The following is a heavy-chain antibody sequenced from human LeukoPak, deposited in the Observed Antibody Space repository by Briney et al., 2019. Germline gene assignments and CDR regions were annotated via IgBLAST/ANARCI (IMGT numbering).Heavy chain of an antibody. D-gene: IGHD6-19*01. CDR2: IYYSGST. CDR3: ARHRDYGTGWYGFDY. CDR1: GGSINSYY. Sequence: PSETLSLTCTVPGGSINSYYWSWIRQPPGKGLEWIAYIYYSGSTNYNPSLKSRVTISVDTSKNQFSLRLSSVTAADTAVYYCARHRDYGTGWYGFDYWGQGTLVTVSS. V-gene: IGHV4-59*08. J-gene: IGHJ4*02.